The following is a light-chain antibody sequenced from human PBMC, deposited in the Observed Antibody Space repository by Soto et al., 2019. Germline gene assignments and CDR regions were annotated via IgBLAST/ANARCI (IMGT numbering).Light chain of an antibody. CDR2: GAS. CDR3: QQYGSSPRT. J-gene: IGKJ1*01. V-gene: IGKV3-20*01. CDR1: QSVSSSY. Sequence: EIVLTQSPGTLSLSPGERATLSCTASQSVSSSYLAWYQQKPGQAPRLLIYGASNRATGIPDRFSGSGSGTDFTLTISRLEPEYFAVYYCQQYGSSPRTFGQGTKVEIK.